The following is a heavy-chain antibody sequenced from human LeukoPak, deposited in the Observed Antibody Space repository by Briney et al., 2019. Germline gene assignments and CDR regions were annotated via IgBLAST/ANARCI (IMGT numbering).Heavy chain of an antibody. D-gene: IGHD1-1*01. J-gene: IGHJ4*02. CDR2: ISGSGVTT. CDR1: GFILSNYA. Sequence: PGGSLRLSCAASGFILSNYAMSWVRQAPGKGLEWVSSISGSGVTTYYADSVKGRFTISRDSSKNTLYLQMNSLRAEDTAIYYCAKDSRYNGGQGTLVTVSS. V-gene: IGHV3-23*01. CDR3: AKDSRYN.